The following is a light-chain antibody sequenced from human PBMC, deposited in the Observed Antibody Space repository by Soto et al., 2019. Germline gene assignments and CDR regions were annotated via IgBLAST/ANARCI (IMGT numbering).Light chain of an antibody. V-gene: IGKV1-27*01. CDR1: QRISNY. J-gene: IGKJ3*01. Sequence: DIQMTQSPSSLSASVGDRVTITCRASQRISNYLAWYQQKPGKVPKLLIYAASTLQSGVPSRFSGSGSGTDFTLTISSLQPEDVATYYCQKYNSAHFTFGPGTKVDIK. CDR3: QKYNSAHFT. CDR2: AAS.